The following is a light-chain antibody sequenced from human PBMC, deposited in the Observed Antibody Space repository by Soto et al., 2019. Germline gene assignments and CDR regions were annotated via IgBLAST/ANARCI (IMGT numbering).Light chain of an antibody. Sequence: DIQMTQSPSTLSASVGDRVTITCRASQSISSWLVWYQQKPGKAPKLLIYKASSLESGVPSRFSGSGSGTEFTLTISSLQPDDFATYYCQQYNSYWTFGQGTKVDI. CDR3: QQYNSYWT. V-gene: IGKV1-5*03. J-gene: IGKJ1*01. CDR1: QSISSW. CDR2: KAS.